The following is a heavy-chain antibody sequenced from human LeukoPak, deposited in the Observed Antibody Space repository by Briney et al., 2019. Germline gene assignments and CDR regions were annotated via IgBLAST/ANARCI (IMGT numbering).Heavy chain of an antibody. CDR3: ASLGYYYDSSGYLGMGAFDI. Sequence: SVKVSCKASGGTFSSYAISWVRQAPGQGLEWVGGIIPIFGTANYAQKFQGRVTITADESTSTAYMELSSLRSEDTAVYYCASLGYYYDSSGYLGMGAFDIWGQGTMVTVSS. CDR2: IIPIFGTA. CDR1: GGTFSSYA. D-gene: IGHD3-22*01. J-gene: IGHJ3*02. V-gene: IGHV1-69*01.